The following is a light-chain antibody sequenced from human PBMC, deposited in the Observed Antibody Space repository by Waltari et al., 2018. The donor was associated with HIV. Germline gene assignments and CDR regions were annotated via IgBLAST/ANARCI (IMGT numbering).Light chain of an antibody. CDR3: SSYARNSPWL. CDR2: DVT. CDR1: ASDFGDYNY. V-gene: IGLV2-14*03. Sequence: QSVLTQPASVSGAPGHSITISCTGTASDFGDYNYVSWYQQLPGKAPKLVLYDVTRRPSGISHRFSGSRSGTTASLTMSGLQAEDEADYYCSSYARNSPWLFGGGTKLTVL. J-gene: IGLJ2*01.